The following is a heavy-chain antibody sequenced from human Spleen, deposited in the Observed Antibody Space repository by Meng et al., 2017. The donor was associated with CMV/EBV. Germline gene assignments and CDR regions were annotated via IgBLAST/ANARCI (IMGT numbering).Heavy chain of an antibody. CDR3: ARYDHLLLNDY. J-gene: IGHJ4*02. Sequence: GESLKISCAASGFTFSSYWMSWVRQAPGKGLEWVANIKHDGSEKYYVDSVKGRFTISRDNAKNSLYLQMNSLRAEDTAVYYCARYDHLLLNDYWGQGTLVTVSS. D-gene: IGHD3-10*01. CDR1: GFTFSSYW. CDR2: IKHDGSEK. V-gene: IGHV3-7*01.